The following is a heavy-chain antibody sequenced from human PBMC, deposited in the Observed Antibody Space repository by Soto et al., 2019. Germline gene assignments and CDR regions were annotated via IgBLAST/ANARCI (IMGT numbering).Heavy chain of an antibody. CDR2: INPASGGT. CDR3: ARDYSAGAGASDF. J-gene: IGHJ3*01. D-gene: IGHD6-19*01. CDR1: GYIFTAYY. V-gene: IGHV1-2*02. Sequence: GASVKVSCKASGYIFTAYYMNWVRQAPGQGLEWMGWINPASGGTNYAQKFQGRVTMTTDPSISTAYMELSSLRSDDTAVYYCARDYSAGAGASDFWGQGTMVTVSS.